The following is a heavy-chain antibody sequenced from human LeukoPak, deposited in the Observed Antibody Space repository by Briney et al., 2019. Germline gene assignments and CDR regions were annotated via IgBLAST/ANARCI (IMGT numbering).Heavy chain of an antibody. CDR1: GYTFTGYY. J-gene: IGHJ4*02. CDR2: INPNSGGA. D-gene: IGHD2-2*01. Sequence: GASVKVSCKASGYTFTGYYMHWVRQAPGQGLEWMGWINPNSGGANYAQKFQGRVTMTRDTSISTAYMELSRLRSDDTAVYYCARDSPHRRYCSSTSCYYAGYWGQGTLVTVSS. V-gene: IGHV1-2*02. CDR3: ARDSPHRRYCSSTSCYYAGY.